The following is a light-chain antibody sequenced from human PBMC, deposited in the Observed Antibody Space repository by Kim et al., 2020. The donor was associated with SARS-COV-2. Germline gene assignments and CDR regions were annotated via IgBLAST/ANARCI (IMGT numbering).Light chain of an antibody. Sequence: EIVVTQSPSTLSLSPGEGATLSCRASQTVRGNYVAWYQQRPGQAPRPLIYGASRRATDVPDRFSASGSGTDFTLTISRLEPDDFGVYYCQHYGSAPDTFGQGTKLEI. J-gene: IGKJ2*01. CDR2: GAS. CDR1: QTVRGNY. V-gene: IGKV3-20*01. CDR3: QHYGSAPDT.